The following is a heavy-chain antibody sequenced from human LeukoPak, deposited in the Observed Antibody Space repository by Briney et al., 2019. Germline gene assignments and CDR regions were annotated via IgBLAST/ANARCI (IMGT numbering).Heavy chain of an antibody. D-gene: IGHD3-10*01. Sequence: SETLSLTCTVSGGSISSSSYYWGWIRQPPGKGLEWIGSIYCSGSTYYDPSLKSRVTISVDTSKNQFSLKLSSVTPEDTAVYYCARAVRGAYSITMVRGVISKKRYRLEYMDVWGKGTTVTISS. CDR1: GGSISSSSYY. CDR3: ARAVRGAYSITMVRGVISKKRYRLEYMDV. CDR2: IYCSGST. J-gene: IGHJ6*03. V-gene: IGHV4-39*07.